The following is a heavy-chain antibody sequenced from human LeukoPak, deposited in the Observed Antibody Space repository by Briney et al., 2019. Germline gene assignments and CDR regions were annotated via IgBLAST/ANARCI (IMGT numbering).Heavy chain of an antibody. D-gene: IGHD4-11*01. J-gene: IGHJ5*02. V-gene: IGHV3-23*01. Sequence: GGSLRLSCAASGFTFSTFAMSWVRQAPGKGLEWVSAISGSGVDTHYADSVKGRFTISRDNSKNTLYLQMNSLRAEDTAVYYCAKESSNYVSVNWFDPWGQGTLVTVSS. CDR1: GFTFSTFA. CDR2: ISGSGVDT. CDR3: AKESSNYVSVNWFDP.